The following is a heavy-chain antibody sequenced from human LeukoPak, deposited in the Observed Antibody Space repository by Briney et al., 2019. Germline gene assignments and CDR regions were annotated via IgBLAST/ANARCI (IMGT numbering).Heavy chain of an antibody. CDR3: ARGKEMTRTSGYYSSDF. V-gene: IGHV4-4*07. CDR1: IGSLNTYS. CDR2: VSDTGRA. D-gene: IGHD3-9*01. J-gene: IGHJ4*02. Sequence: SETLSLTCTVSIGSLNTYSWTWVRQPAGKGLEWIGRVSDTGRAYYNPSLESRVTISLDTSKNQFSLKVTSVTAADTAVYYCARGKEMTRTSGYYSSDFWGQGTLVSVSS.